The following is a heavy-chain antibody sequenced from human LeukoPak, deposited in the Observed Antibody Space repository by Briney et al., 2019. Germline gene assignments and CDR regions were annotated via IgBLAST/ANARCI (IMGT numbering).Heavy chain of an antibody. CDR3: ARKDGDY. V-gene: IGHV4-4*07. J-gene: IGHJ4*02. CDR2: IYSSGST. Sequence: SETLSLTCTVSGASISAFHWTWFRQPAGKGLEWIGLIYSSGSTLFNPSLKSRVAMSVDLTKNQLSLKLTSVTAADTAMYYCARKDGDYWGRGTLVTV. CDR1: GASISAFH.